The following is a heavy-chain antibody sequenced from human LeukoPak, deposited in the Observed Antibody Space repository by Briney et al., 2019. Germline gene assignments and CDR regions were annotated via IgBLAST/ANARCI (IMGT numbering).Heavy chain of an antibody. CDR1: GASVSSASY. D-gene: IGHD1-26*01. J-gene: IGHJ5*02. Sequence: SETLSLTCTVSGASVSSASYWSWIRQPPGQGVEWIAHIYNGVNTNYNHSLKSRVTISVDTSKNQFSLRLNSVTAADTAVYYCARSRAFNSGAFDPWGQGSLVTVSS. CDR2: IYNGVNT. V-gene: IGHV4-61*01. CDR3: ARSRAFNSGAFDP.